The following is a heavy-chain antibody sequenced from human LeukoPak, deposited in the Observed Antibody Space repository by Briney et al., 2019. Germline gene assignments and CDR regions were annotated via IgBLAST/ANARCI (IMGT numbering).Heavy chain of an antibody. CDR3: ARDLNYDSSGYYLTYYFDY. CDR2: IWYDGSNK. J-gene: IGHJ4*02. Sequence: GGSLRLSCAASGFTFSSYGMHWVRQAPGKGLEWVAVIWYDGSNKYYADSVKGRFTISRDNPKNTLYLQMNSLRAEDTAVYYCARDLNYDSSGYYLTYYFDYWGQGTLVTVSS. D-gene: IGHD3-22*01. V-gene: IGHV3-33*01. CDR1: GFTFSSYG.